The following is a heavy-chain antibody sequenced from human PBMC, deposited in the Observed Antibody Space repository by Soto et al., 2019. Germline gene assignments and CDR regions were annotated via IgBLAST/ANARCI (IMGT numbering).Heavy chain of an antibody. Sequence: SETLFLPCPVSGGSLSGYDVGWIRQAPGKGLEWIGYTYYTGRTDYNPSLKSRVSMSVDTSKNKFSLELTSVTAADTAVYYCARHATRSYDYWGQGTLVTVSS. CDR3: ARHATRSYDY. CDR2: TYYTGRT. J-gene: IGHJ4*02. V-gene: IGHV4-59*01. CDR1: GGSLSGYD.